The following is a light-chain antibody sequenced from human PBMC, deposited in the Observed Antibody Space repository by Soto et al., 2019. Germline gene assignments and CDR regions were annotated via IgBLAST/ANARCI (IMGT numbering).Light chain of an antibody. CDR3: QQYVHWPPGA. CDR1: QSFSSS. CDR2: DTS. V-gene: IGKV3-15*01. Sequence: IVVTQSPANLFVSPGERVTLSCRASQSFSSSLAWYQQRPGQAPRLLIYDTSTRAAGIAARFSGSGSGTEFTLTISSLKSEDYAVYYCQQYVHWPPGAFGQGTKVDIK. J-gene: IGKJ1*01.